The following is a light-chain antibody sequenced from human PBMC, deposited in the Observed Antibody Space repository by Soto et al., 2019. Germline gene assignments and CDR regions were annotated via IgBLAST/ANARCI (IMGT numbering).Light chain of an antibody. CDR1: QSVSSY. CDR3: QQRSNWPR. Sequence: EVVLTQSPATLSLSPGEIATLSCRASQSVSSYLAWYQQKPGQAPRLLIYDASNRATGIPARFSGSGSGTDFTLTISSLEPEDFAVYYCQQRSNWPRFGGGTKVDIK. V-gene: IGKV3-11*01. J-gene: IGKJ4*02. CDR2: DAS.